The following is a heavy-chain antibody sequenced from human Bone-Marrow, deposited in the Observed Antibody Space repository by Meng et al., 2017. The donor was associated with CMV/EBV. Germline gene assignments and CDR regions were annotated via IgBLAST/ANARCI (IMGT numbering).Heavy chain of an antibody. CDR2: ISAFNGNT. D-gene: IGHD4-23*01. CDR1: GYTFTSYC. Sequence: ASAMVFCKASGYTFTSYCTSWVRQAPGQGLEWVGWISAFNGNTNYAQKFQGRVTMTTDTSTSTAYMELRSLRSDDTAVYYCARGGWEGYGGNPFGYWGQGTLVTVSS. J-gene: IGHJ4*02. V-gene: IGHV1-18*01. CDR3: ARGGWEGYGGNPFGY.